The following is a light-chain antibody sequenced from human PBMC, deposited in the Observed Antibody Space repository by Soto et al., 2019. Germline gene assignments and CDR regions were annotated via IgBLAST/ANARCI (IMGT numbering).Light chain of an antibody. CDR1: QSFDAKY. Sequence: EIVLTQSPGTLSLSPGERATLSCRASQSFDAKYLAWYRQIPGQTPRLRMYGASIRAPGIPDRFSGSGSGTDFTLTISKLEPEDFAVYYCQHYSGSSRAFGPGTKVEIK. CDR3: QHYSGSSRA. J-gene: IGKJ1*01. CDR2: GAS. V-gene: IGKV3-20*01.